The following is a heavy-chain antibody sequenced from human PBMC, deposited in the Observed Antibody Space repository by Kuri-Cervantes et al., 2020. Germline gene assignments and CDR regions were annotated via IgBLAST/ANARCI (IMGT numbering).Heavy chain of an antibody. CDR1: GYTFTSYD. Sequence: ASVKVSCKASGYTFTSYDINWVRQATGQGLEWMGWMNPNSGNTGYAQKFQGRVTMTRNTSISTAYMELRSLRSEDTAVYYCARRLVIAAAGTRFGYWGQGTLVTVSS. CDR3: ARRLVIAAAGTRFGY. CDR2: MNPNSGNT. D-gene: IGHD6-13*01. V-gene: IGHV1-8*01. J-gene: IGHJ4*02.